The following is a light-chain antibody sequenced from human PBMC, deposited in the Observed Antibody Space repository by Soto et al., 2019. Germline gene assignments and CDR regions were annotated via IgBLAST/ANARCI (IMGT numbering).Light chain of an antibody. V-gene: IGLV2-14*01. CDR3: SSYTSSSTRRV. Sequence: QSALTQPASVSGSPGQSITISCTGTSSDVGGYNYVYWYQQHPGKAPKLMIYDVSNRPSGVSNRFSGSKSGNTASLTISVLQAEDEADYYCSSYTSSSTRRVFGTWNKLTVL. CDR1: SSDVGGYNY. CDR2: DVS. J-gene: IGLJ1*01.